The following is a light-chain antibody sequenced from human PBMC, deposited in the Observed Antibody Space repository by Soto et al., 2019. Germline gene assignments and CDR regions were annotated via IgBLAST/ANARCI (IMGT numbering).Light chain of an antibody. CDR2: EVS. CDR3: FSYARSTTFDEV. J-gene: IGLJ1*01. CDR1: SSDVGSYNL. Sequence: QSALTQPASVSGSPGQSITISCTGTSSDVGSYNLVSWYQQHPGKAPKLIIYEVSNRPSGVSNRFSGSKSDNTASLTISGLQAEDGADYYCFSYARSTTFDEVFGTGTKLTVL. V-gene: IGLV2-23*02.